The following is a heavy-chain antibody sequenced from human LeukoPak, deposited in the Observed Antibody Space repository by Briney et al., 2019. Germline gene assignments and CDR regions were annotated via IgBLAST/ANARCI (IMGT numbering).Heavy chain of an antibody. Sequence: SQTLSLTCTVSGGSISSGGYYWSWIRQHPGKGLEWIGYIYYSGSTYYNPSLKSRVTISVDTSKNQFSLKLSSVTAADTAVYYCARGGPYDFWSGYYISHWFDPWGQGTLVTVSS. CDR2: IYYSGST. CDR3: ARGGPYDFWSGYYISHWFDP. V-gene: IGHV4-31*03. D-gene: IGHD3-3*01. J-gene: IGHJ5*02. CDR1: GGSISSGGYY.